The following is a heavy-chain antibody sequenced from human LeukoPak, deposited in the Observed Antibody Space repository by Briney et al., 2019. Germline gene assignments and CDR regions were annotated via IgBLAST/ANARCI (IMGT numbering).Heavy chain of an antibody. D-gene: IGHD3-22*01. V-gene: IGHV3-23*01. CDR3: ARDRPNSHQKNGHYYHRDGAH. CDR1: GFTFSKTW. J-gene: IGHJ1*01. Sequence: GGSLRLSCAAAGFTFSKTWMSWVLQAPGKGLQWVASMCGSAGCTFYADSVKGRFTISRDNSKNTLHLQMNSLSAEDTAIYYCARDRPNSHQKNGHYYHRDGAHWGQGTLVTVSS. CDR2: MCGSAGCT.